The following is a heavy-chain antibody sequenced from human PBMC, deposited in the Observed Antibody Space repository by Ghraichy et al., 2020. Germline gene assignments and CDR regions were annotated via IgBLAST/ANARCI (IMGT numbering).Heavy chain of an antibody. Sequence: ETLSLTCAVYGGSFSGYYWSWIRQPPGKGLEWIGEINHSGSTNYNPSLKSRVTISVDTSKNQFSLKLSSVTAADTAVYYCARRARGLDYWGQGTLVTVSS. V-gene: IGHV4-34*01. CDR1: GGSFSGYY. J-gene: IGHJ4*02. CDR3: ARRARGLDY. CDR2: INHSGST.